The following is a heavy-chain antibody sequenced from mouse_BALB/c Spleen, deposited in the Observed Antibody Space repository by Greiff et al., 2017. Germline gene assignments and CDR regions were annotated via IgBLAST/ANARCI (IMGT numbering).Heavy chain of an antibody. D-gene: IGHD1-1*01. J-gene: IGHJ4*01. CDR2: ISYSGST. CDR1: GYSITSYYA. V-gene: IGHV3-2*02. CDR3: ARVYGSIYYAMDY. Sequence: EVQLQESGPGLVKPSQSLSLTCTVTGYSITSYYAWNWIRQFPGNKLEWMGYISYSGSTSYNPSLKSRISITRDTSKNQFFLQLNSVTTEDTATYYCARVYGSIYYAMDYWGQGTSVTVSS.